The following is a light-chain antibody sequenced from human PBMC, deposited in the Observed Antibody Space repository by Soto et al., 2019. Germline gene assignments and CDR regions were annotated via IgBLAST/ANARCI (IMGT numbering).Light chain of an antibody. Sequence: QSVLTQPASVSGSPGQSITISCTGTTSDVGGYNYVSWYQQHPGKIPKLLIHEVSNRPSGVSNRFSGSKSGNTASLTISGLQAEEEADYYCLSKTRTFSYGLGTGTKVTVL. CDR1: TSDVGGYNY. V-gene: IGLV2-14*01. CDR3: LSKTRTFSYG. J-gene: IGLJ1*01. CDR2: EVS.